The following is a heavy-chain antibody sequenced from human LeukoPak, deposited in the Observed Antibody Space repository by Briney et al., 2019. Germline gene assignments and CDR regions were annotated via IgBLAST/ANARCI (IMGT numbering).Heavy chain of an antibody. J-gene: IGHJ4*02. D-gene: IGHD1-26*01. V-gene: IGHV3-15*05. CDR1: GFTFSNAW. CDR2: FRSKTDGGTI. Sequence: GGSLRLSCAASGFTFSNAWMSWVRQAPGKGLEWVGRFRSKTDGGTIDYAAPVKGRFTISRDDSRNTPYLQMNSLKTEDTAVYYCTTVIMGAPKDDYWGQGTLVTVSS. CDR3: TTVIMGAPKDDY.